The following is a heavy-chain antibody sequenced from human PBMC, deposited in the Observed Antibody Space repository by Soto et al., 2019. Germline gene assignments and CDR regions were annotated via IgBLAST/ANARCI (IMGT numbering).Heavy chain of an antibody. V-gene: IGHV4-30-4*01. Sequence: QVQLQESGPGLVKPSQTLSLTCTVSGGSISSGDYYWSWIREPPGRGVEWIGYIYYSGSSYYNPSLKSRVTISVDTSKNQFSPKLSSVTAADTAVYYCARVYDPSGYSLDYWGQGTLVTVSS. CDR1: GGSISSGDYY. CDR2: IYYSGSS. D-gene: IGHD3-22*01. CDR3: ARVYDPSGYSLDY. J-gene: IGHJ4*02.